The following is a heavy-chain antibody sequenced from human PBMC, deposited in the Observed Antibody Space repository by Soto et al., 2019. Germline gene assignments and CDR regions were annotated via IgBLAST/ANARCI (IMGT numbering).Heavy chain of an antibody. CDR2: IIPIFGTA. CDR3: ARDGCGGDCYSGFDY. CDR1: GGTFSSYA. D-gene: IGHD2-21*02. Sequence: SVKVSCNASGGTFSSYAISLVRQAPGQGLEWMGGIIPIFGTANYAQKFQGRVTITADESTSTAYMELSSLRSEDTAVYYCARDGCGGDCYSGFDYWGQGTLVTVSS. J-gene: IGHJ4*02. V-gene: IGHV1-69*13.